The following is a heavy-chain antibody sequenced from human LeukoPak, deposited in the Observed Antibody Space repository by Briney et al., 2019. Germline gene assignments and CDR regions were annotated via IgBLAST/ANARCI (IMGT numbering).Heavy chain of an antibody. CDR2: IIPIFGTA. V-gene: IGHV1-69*01. CDR3: ARGPTRITMVRGAPDYYFDY. Sequence: SVKVSCKASGGTFSSYAISWVRQAPGQGLEWMGGIIPIFGTANYAQKFQGRVTITADESTSTAYMELSSLRSEDTAVYYCARGPTRITMVRGAPDYYFDYWGRGTLVTVSS. J-gene: IGHJ4*02. D-gene: IGHD3-10*01. CDR1: GGTFSSYA.